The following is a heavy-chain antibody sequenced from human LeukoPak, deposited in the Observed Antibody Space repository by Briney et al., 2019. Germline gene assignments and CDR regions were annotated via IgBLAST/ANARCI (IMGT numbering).Heavy chain of an antibody. Sequence: GASVTVSCKASGYTFTSYDINWVRQAPGQGLEWMGWMNPNSGNTGYAQKFQGRVTMTRNTSISTAYMELSSLRSEDTAVYFCARGRRIAAAGRSQKNWFDPWGQGTLVTVSS. J-gene: IGHJ5*02. V-gene: IGHV1-8*01. CDR3: ARGRRIAAAGRSQKNWFDP. D-gene: IGHD6-13*01. CDR2: MNPNSGNT. CDR1: GYTFTSYD.